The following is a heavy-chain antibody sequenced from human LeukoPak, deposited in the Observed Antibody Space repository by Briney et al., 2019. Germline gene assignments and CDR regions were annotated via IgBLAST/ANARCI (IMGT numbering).Heavy chain of an antibody. CDR1: GYTFTSYD. D-gene: IGHD2-2*01. V-gene: IGHV1-8*02. CDR2: MSPNSGNT. Sequence: ASVKVSCKASGYTFTSYDINWVRQATGQGLEWMGWMSPNSGNTGYAQKLQGRVTMTTDTSTSTAYMELSRLRSDDTAVYYCARDHRGPAAMSRAFDIWGQGTMVTVSS. CDR3: ARDHRGPAAMSRAFDI. J-gene: IGHJ3*02.